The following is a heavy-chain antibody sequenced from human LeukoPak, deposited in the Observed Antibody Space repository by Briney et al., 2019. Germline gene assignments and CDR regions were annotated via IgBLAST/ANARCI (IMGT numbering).Heavy chain of an antibody. CDR2: MNPNSGNT. D-gene: IGHD5-18*01. CDR3: ARGNRRGYGNHDAFDI. V-gene: IGHV1-8*01. CDR1: GYTFTSYD. J-gene: IGHJ3*02. Sequence: ASVKVSCKASGYTFTSYDINWVRQATGQGLEWMGWMNPNSGNTGYAQKFQGRVTMTRNTSISTAYMELSSLRSEDTAVYYCARGNRRGYGNHDAFDIWGQGTVVTVSS.